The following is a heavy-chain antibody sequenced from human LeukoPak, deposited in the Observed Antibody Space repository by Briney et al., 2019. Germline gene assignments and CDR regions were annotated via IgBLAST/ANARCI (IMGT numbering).Heavy chain of an antibody. Sequence: SETLSLTCAVYGGSFSGYYWSWIRQPPGKGLEWIGEINHSGSTNNNPSLKSRVTISVDTSKNQFSLKLSSVTAADTAVYYCAGSGYDRDYWGQGTLVTVSS. V-gene: IGHV4-34*01. CDR3: AGSGYDRDY. CDR2: INHSGST. CDR1: GGSFSGYY. D-gene: IGHD5-12*01. J-gene: IGHJ4*02.